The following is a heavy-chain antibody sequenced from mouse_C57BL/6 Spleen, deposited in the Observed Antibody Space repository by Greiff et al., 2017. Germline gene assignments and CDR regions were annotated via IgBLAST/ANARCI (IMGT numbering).Heavy chain of an antibody. CDR3: ARGDGYYDYFDY. J-gene: IGHJ2*01. V-gene: IGHV5-16*01. CDR2: INYDGSST. CDR1: GFTFSDYY. Sequence: EVMLVESEGGLVQPGSSMKLSCTASGFTFSDYYMAWVRQVPEKGLEWVANINYDGSSTYYLDSLKSRFIISRDNAKNILYLQMSRLKSEDTATYYCARGDGYYDYFDYWGQGTTLTVSS. D-gene: IGHD2-3*01.